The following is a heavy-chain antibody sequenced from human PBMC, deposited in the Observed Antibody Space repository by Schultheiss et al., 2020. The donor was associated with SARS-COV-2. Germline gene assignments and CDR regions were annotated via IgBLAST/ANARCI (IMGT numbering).Heavy chain of an antibody. CDR2: IYYSGST. D-gene: IGHD1-14*01. V-gene: IGHV4-61*01. J-gene: IGHJ5*02. Sequence: SETLSLTCTVSGGSVSSGSYYWSWIRQPPGKGLEWIGYIYYSGSTNYNPSLKSRVTISVDTSKNQFSLKLSSVTAADTAVYYCARDTNLARGWFDPWGQGTLVTVSS. CDR1: GGSVSSGSYY. CDR3: ARDTNLARGWFDP.